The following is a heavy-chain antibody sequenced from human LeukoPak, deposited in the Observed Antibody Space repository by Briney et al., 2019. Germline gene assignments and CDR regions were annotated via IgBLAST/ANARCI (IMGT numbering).Heavy chain of an antibody. CDR3: ARQEYGARGLFDY. D-gene: IGHD4-17*01. CDR1: GGSISTYY. CDR2: IYHSGST. Sequence: SETLSLTCSVSGGSISTYYWHWIRQPPGKGLEWIGYIYHSGSTYYNPSLKSRVTISVDTSKNQFSLKLSSVTAADTAVYYCARQEYGARGLFDYWGQGTLVTVSS. V-gene: IGHV4-59*08. J-gene: IGHJ4*02.